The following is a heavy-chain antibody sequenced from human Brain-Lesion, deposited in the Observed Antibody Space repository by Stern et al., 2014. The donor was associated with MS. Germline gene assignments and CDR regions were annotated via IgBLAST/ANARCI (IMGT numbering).Heavy chain of an antibody. J-gene: IGHJ4*02. Sequence: QVQLQESGPGLVKPSQTLSLTCTVSGGSVGSGSYDWSWIRPPAGKGLEWIGRIYTTGSTSYTPSLKSRVSISIDTSKNQFSLKLPSVTAADTAVYYCARDKEDTNMAFRYFDNWGQGTLVTVSS. D-gene: IGHD5-18*01. V-gene: IGHV4-61*02. CDR3: ARDKEDTNMAFRYFDN. CDR2: IYTTGST. CDR1: GGSVGSGSYD.